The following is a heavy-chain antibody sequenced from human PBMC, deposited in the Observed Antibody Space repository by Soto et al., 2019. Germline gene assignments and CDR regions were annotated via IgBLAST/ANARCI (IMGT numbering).Heavy chain of an antibody. Sequence: KTSETLSLTCTVSGGSIRSSDWWTWVRQPPGKGLEWIGEIYHSGSTNYNPSLKSRVTLSVDKSKSQFSLKLTSVTAADTAVYYCASAWTTVTGVGWFDPWGQGTLVTVSS. J-gene: IGHJ5*02. D-gene: IGHD4-17*01. CDR3: ASAWTTVTGVGWFDP. CDR1: GGSIRSSDW. CDR2: IYHSGST. V-gene: IGHV4-4*02.